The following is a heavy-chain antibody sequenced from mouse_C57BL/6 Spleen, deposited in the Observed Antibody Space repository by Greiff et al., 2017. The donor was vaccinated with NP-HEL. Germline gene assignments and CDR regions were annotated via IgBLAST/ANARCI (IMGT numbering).Heavy chain of an antibody. D-gene: IGHD1-1*01. Sequence: QVQLQQSGPELLKPGASVKISCKASGYAFSSSWMNWVKQRPGKGLEWIGRIYPGDGDTNYNGKFKGKATLTADKSSSTAYMQLSSLTSEDSAVYFCAREDYYYGSSHWYFDVWGTGTTVTVSS. CDR3: AREDYYYGSSHWYFDV. CDR1: GYAFSSSW. CDR2: IYPGDGDT. V-gene: IGHV1-82*01. J-gene: IGHJ1*03.